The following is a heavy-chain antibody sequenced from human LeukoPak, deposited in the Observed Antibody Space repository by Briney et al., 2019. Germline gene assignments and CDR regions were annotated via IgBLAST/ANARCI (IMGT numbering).Heavy chain of an antibody. CDR2: IYHSGST. CDR3: ARGGLYGDYEIDY. CDR1: GGSISSGGYS. V-gene: IGHV4-30-2*01. J-gene: IGHJ4*02. D-gene: IGHD4-17*01. Sequence: SETLSLTCAVSGGSISSGGYSWSWIRQPPGTGLEWIGYIYHSGSTYYNPSLKSRVTISVDRSKNQFSLKLSSVTAADTAVYYCARGGLYGDYEIDYWGQGTLVTVSS.